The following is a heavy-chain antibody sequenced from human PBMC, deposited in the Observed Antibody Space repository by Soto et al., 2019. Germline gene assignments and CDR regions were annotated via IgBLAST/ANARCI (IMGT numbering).Heavy chain of an antibody. V-gene: IGHV3-64D*08. J-gene: IGHJ4*02. CDR3: VKDSYYYGSGSYYGDDY. CDR1: GFTFSSYA. D-gene: IGHD3-10*01. Sequence: GGSLRLSCSASGFTFSSYAMHWVRQAPGKGLEYVSAISSNGGSTYYADSVKGRFTISRDNSKNTLYLQMSSLRAEDTAVYYCVKDSYYYGSGSYYGDDYWGQGTLVTVSS. CDR2: ISSNGGST.